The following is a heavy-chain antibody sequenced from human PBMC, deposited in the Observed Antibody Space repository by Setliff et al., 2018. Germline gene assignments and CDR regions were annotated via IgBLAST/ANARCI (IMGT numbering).Heavy chain of an antibody. CDR1: GYTFTGYY. V-gene: IGHV1-2*06. Sequence: ASVKVSCKASGYTFTGYYMYWVRQAPGQGLEWMGRINPSSGATIYAQKFQGRVTMTSDTSISTAYMELSSVTAADTAVYYCARIGGSTTVNLLGLFQTPPDAFDIWGQGTMVTVSS. CDR3: ARIGGSTTVNLLGLFQTPPDAFDI. D-gene: IGHD4-17*01. CDR2: INPSSGAT. J-gene: IGHJ3*02.